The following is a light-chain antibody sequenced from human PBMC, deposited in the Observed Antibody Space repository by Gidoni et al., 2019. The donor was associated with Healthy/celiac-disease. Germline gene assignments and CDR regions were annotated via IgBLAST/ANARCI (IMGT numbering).Light chain of an antibody. J-gene: IGKJ2*01. CDR2: DAS. Sequence: EIVLTQSPATLSLSPGESATLSCRDSQSVSSYLAWYQQKPGQAPRLLIYDASNRATGIPARFSGSGSGTDFTLTISSLEPEDFAVYYCQQRSNWPPGVMYTFGQGTKLEIK. CDR1: QSVSSY. V-gene: IGKV3-11*01. CDR3: QQRSNWPPGVMYT.